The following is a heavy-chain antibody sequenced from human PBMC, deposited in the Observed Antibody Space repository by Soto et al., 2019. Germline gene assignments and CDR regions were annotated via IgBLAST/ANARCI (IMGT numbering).Heavy chain of an antibody. CDR1: GGSFSGYY. Sequence: SETLSLTCAVYGGSFSGYYWSWIRQPPGKGLEWIGYIYYSGSTNYNPSLKSRVTISVDTSKNQFSLKLSSVTAADTAVYYCARAGDYYDSSGYYLDYWGQGTLVTVSS. J-gene: IGHJ4*02. CDR2: IYYSGST. D-gene: IGHD3-22*01. CDR3: ARAGDYYDSSGYYLDY. V-gene: IGHV4-59*01.